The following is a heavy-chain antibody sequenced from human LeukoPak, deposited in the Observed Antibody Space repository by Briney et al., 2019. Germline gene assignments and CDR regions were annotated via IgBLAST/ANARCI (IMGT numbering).Heavy chain of an antibody. V-gene: IGHV3-9*01. D-gene: IGHD5-18*01. CDR2: ISWNSGSI. Sequence: GGSLRLSCAASGFTFDDYAMHWVRQAPGKGLEWVSGISWNSGSIGYADSVKGRFTISRDNAKNSLYLQMNSLRAEDTALYYCAKELRGYSYGYYFDYWGQGTLVTVSS. CDR3: AKELRGYSYGYYFDY. J-gene: IGHJ4*02. CDR1: GFTFDDYA.